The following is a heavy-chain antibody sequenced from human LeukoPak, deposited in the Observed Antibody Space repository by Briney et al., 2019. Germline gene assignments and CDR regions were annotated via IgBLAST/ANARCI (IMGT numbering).Heavy chain of an antibody. CDR3: ARRDDRGSSWPNYYYYMDV. J-gene: IGHJ6*03. V-gene: IGHV1-8*01. CDR1: GYTFTSYD. CDR2: MNPNSGNT. Sequence: ASVKVSCKASGYTFTSYDINWVRQATGQGLEWMGWMNPNSGNTGYAQKFQGRVTMTRNTSISTAYMELRSLRSDDTAVYYCARRDDRGSSWPNYYYYMDVWGKGTTVTVSS. D-gene: IGHD6-13*01.